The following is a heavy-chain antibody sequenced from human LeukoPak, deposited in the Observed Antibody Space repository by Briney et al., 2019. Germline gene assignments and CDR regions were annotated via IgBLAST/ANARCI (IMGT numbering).Heavy chain of an antibody. CDR3: AGYSSSSGLNT. CDR1: GGSISSYY. D-gene: IGHD6-6*01. V-gene: IGHV4-4*09. Sequence: SETLSLTCTVSGGSISSYYWSWIRQPPGKGLEWIGYIYTSGSTNYNPSLKSRVTISVDTSKNQFSLKLNSVTAADTAVYYCAGYSSSSGLNTWGQGTLVTVSS. J-gene: IGHJ5*02. CDR2: IYTSGST.